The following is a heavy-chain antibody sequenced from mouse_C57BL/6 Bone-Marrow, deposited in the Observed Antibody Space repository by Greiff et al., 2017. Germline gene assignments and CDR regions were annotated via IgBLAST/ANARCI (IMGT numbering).Heavy chain of an antibody. Sequence: QVQLQQPGAELVKPGASVKMSCKASGYTFTSYWITWVKQRPGQGLEWIGDIYPGSGSTHYNEKFMSKATLTVDTSSITAYMQLSSLTSEDSAVYYCAEARDYWGQGTSVTVSA. CDR3: AEARDY. CDR2: IYPGSGST. V-gene: IGHV1-55*01. CDR1: GYTFTSYW. J-gene: IGHJ4*01.